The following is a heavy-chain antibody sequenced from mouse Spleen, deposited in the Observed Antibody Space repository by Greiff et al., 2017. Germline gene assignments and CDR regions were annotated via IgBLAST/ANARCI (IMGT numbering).Heavy chain of an antibody. J-gene: IGHJ2*01. CDR1: GYAFTNYL. CDR2: INPGSGGT. D-gene: IGHD2-12*01. CDR3: ARSTLRRGDY. V-gene: IGHV1-54*01. Sequence: QVQLKESGAELVRPGTSVKVSCKASGYAFTNYLIEWVKQRPGQGLEWIGVINPGSGGTNYNEKFKGKATLTADKSSSTAYMQLSSLTSEDSAVYFCARSTLRRGDYWGQGTTLTVSS.